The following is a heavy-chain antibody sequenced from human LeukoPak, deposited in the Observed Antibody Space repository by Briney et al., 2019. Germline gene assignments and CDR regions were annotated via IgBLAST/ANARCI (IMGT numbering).Heavy chain of an antibody. Sequence: PSETLSLTCGVSGYSINSGFYWGWIRQPPGRGLEWVATIYSTGNTYFNPSLRGRVDISVDTSENHFSLKLNSVTPADTPVYYCASRFTVAVHNFDDWGQGTQVIVSS. V-gene: IGHV4-38-2*01. CDR2: IYSTGNT. CDR1: GYSINSGFY. D-gene: IGHD6-19*01. CDR3: ASRFTVAVHNFDD. J-gene: IGHJ4*02.